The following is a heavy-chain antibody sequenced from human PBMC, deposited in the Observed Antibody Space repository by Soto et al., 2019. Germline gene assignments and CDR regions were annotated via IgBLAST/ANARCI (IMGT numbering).Heavy chain of an antibody. CDR3: AKRHTTVATPANYFDY. D-gene: IGHD1-1*01. CDR1: GFTFSSYT. CDR2: FVGSTGST. Sequence: EVQLLESGGDLVQPGGSLRLSCAASGFTFSSYTMNWVRQAPGKGLEWVSTFVGSTGSTFYADSVKGRFTISRDDSKNTLYLQMNSLRAVDTAVYYCAKRHTTVATPANYFDYWGQGTLVTVSS. J-gene: IGHJ4*02. V-gene: IGHV3-23*01.